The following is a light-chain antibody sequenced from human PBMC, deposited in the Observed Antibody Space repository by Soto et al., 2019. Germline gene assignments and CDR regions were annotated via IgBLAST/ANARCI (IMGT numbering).Light chain of an antibody. CDR1: QSLLQSNGYNY. CDR2: LGS. CDR3: MQALQTPYT. J-gene: IGKJ2*01. Sequence: DIVMTQSPLSLPVTPGEPASISCRSSQSLLQSNGYNYLDWYLQKPGQSPQLLIYLGSNRASGVPDRFSGSGSGTGFTLKISRVEAEDVGVYYCMQALQTPYTFGQGTKLEIK. V-gene: IGKV2-28*01.